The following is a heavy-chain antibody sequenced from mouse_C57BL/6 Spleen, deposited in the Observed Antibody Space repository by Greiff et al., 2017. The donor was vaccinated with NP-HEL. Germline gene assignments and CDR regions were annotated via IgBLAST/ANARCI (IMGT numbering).Heavy chain of an antibody. D-gene: IGHD3-2*02. CDR2: ISYDGSN. CDR1: GYSITSGYY. J-gene: IGHJ4*01. Sequence: EVKLQESGPGLVKPSQSLSLTCSVTGYSITSGYYWNWIRQFPGNKLEWMGYISYDGSNNYNPSLKNRISITRDTSKNQFFLKLNSVTTEDTATYYCARDAAQDYYAMDYWGQGTSVTVSS. V-gene: IGHV3-6*01. CDR3: ARDAAQDYYAMDY.